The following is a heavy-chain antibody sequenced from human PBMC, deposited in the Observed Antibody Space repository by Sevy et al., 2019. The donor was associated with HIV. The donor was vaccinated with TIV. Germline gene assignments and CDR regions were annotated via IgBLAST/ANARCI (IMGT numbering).Heavy chain of an antibody. CDR2: ISSSGSAI. V-gene: IGHV3-11*04. CDR3: ARITGWRFDY. J-gene: IGHJ4*02. Sequence: GGSLRLSCAASGFTFSDYYMSWIRQAPGKGLEWISYISSSGSAIYYAVLVKGRFTISRDNAKNSRFLQMNSLRAEDTAVYYCARITGWRFDYCGQGTLFTVSS. CDR1: GFTFSDYY. D-gene: IGHD6-19*01.